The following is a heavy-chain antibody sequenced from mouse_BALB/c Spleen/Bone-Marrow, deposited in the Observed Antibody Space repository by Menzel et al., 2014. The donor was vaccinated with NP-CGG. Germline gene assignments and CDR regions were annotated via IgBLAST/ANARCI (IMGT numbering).Heavy chain of an antibody. J-gene: IGHJ3*01. Sequence: LVESGPELVKPGALVKISCKASGYTFXSYDINWVKQRPGQGLEWIGWIYPGDGSTKYNEKFKGKATLTADKSSSTAYMQLSSLTSENSAVHFCARSGDSSGYGFAYWGQGTLVTVSA. CDR2: IYPGDGST. CDR3: ARSGDSSGYGFAY. D-gene: IGHD3-2*01. CDR1: GYTFXSYD. V-gene: IGHV1S33*01.